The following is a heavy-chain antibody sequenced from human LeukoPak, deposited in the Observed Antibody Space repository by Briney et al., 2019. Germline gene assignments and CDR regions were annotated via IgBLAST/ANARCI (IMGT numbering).Heavy chain of an antibody. CDR1: GGSISSSSYY. D-gene: IGHD6-13*01. V-gene: IGHV4-39*01. J-gene: IGHJ1*01. CDR3: ARLNNSSSWYFGEYFQH. Sequence: SETLSLTCTVSGGSISSSSYYWGWIRQPPGKGLEWIGSIYDSGSTYYNPSLKSRVTISVDTSKNQFSLKLSSVTAADTAVYYCARLNNSSSWYFGEYFQHWGQGTLVTVSS. CDR2: IYDSGST.